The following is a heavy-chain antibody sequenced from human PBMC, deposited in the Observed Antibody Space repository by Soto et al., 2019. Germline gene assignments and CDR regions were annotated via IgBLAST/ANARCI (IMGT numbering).Heavy chain of an antibody. J-gene: IGHJ5*02. D-gene: IGHD2-2*01. CDR1: GYTFTRFG. Sequence: VKVSCKTAGYTFTRFGITWLRQAPGQGLEWMGWVSPYSGNTKYAQNFQGRVTITSDKSTSTVYMELRGLRSDDTAKYYCAKKPTSSPGRFDPWGEGTMVTVYS. V-gene: IGHV1-18*04. CDR2: VSPYSGNT. CDR3: AKKPTSSPGRFDP.